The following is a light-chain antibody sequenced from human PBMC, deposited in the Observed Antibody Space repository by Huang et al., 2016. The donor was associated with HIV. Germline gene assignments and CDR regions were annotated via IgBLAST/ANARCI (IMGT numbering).Light chain of an antibody. V-gene: IGKV1-12*01. CDR2: TVS. Sequence: DIQMTQSPSSVSASVGDRVTITCRASQDISGWLAWYQRKPGKAPKLLIYTVSSLQRDGPSRFSGSGSGRDFTLTITNLQPEDFAIYYCQQAKSFPLTFAGGTKVEVK. J-gene: IGKJ4*01. CDR1: QDISGW. CDR3: QQAKSFPLT.